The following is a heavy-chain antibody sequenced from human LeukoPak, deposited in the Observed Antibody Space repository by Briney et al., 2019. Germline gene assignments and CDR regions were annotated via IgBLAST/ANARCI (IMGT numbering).Heavy chain of an antibody. D-gene: IGHD4-17*01. CDR2: IIPIFGTA. CDR3: ARASLDYGDYSLDRWLDP. Sequence: SVRVSCKASGGTFSSCAISWVRQAPGQGLEWMGGIIPIFGTANYAQKFQGRVTITADESTSTAYMELSSLRSDDSAVYYCARASLDYGDYSLDRWLDPWGQGTLVTVSS. V-gene: IGHV1-69*13. CDR1: GGTFSSCA. J-gene: IGHJ5*02.